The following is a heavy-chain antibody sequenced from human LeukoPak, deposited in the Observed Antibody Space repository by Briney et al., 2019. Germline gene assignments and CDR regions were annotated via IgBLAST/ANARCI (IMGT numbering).Heavy chain of an antibody. J-gene: IGHJ4*02. D-gene: IGHD3-10*01. Sequence: QPGGSLRLSCAASGFTFSSYGMSWVRQAPGKWLEWVSAISGSGGSTYYADSVKGRFTISRDNSKNTLYLQMNSLRAEDTAVYYCAKDHYYGSGTLLDYWGQGTLVTVSS. CDR3: AKDHYYGSGTLLDY. CDR2: ISGSGGST. V-gene: IGHV3-23*01. CDR1: GFTFSSYG.